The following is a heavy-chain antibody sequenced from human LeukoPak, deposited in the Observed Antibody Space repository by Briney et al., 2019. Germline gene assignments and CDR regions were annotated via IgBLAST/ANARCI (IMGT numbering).Heavy chain of an antibody. J-gene: IGHJ5*02. CDR1: GFTFSSYA. CDR3: ARGERHYYGSGSYYNPLAWFDP. D-gene: IGHD3-10*01. V-gene: IGHV3-30-3*01. Sequence: GGSLRLSCAASGFTFSSYAMHWVRQAPGKGLEWVAVISYDGSNKYYADSVKGRFTISRDNSKNTLYLQMNSLRAEDTAVYYCARGERHYYGSGSYYNPLAWFDPWGQGTLVTVSS. CDR2: ISYDGSNK.